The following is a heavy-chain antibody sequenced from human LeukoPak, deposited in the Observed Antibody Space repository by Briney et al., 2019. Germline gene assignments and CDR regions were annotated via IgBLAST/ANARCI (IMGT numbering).Heavy chain of an antibody. V-gene: IGHV4-39*01. J-gene: IGHJ6*03. Sequence: SETLSLTCTVSGASISSSSYYWGYFRQPPGKGLEWIGSVYNGNTYYNPSLKSRATISADTSKNQFSLKLTSVTAADTAVYYCARTQGWYYYYYYMDVWGKGTTVTVSS. CDR2: VYNGNT. D-gene: IGHD2-15*01. CDR1: GASISSSSYY. CDR3: ARTQGWYYYYYYMDV.